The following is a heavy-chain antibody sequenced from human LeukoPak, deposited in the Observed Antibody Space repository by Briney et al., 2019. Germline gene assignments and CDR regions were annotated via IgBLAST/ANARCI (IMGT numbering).Heavy chain of an antibody. CDR3: AKDPGRGTMIVVVTVFDY. CDR1: GFTFSSYA. V-gene: IGHV3-23*01. D-gene: IGHD3-22*01. CDR2: ISGSGGST. Sequence: GGSLRLSCAASGFTFSSYAMSWVRQAPGKGLEWVSGISGSGGSTYYADSVKGRSTISRDNSKNTLYLQMNSLRAEDTAVYYCAKDPGRGTMIVVVTVFDYWGQGTLVTVSS. J-gene: IGHJ4*02.